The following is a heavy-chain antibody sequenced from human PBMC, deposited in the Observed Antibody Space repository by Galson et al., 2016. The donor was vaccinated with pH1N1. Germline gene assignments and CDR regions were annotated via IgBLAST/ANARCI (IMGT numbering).Heavy chain of an antibody. J-gene: IGHJ4*02. D-gene: IGHD1-26*01. CDR3: ARDVGRMGSD. CDR1: GFAISSYW. V-gene: IGHV3-7*01. Sequence: SLRLSCAASGFAISSYWMTWVRQAPGKGLEWVANIKRDGSEKYYVDSVKGRFAISRDNAKNLLYLQMNSLRAEDTAVYYCARDVGRMGSDWGQGVVVTVSS. CDR2: IKRDGSEK.